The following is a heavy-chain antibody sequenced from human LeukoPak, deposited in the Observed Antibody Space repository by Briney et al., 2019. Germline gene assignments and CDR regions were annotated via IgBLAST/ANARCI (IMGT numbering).Heavy chain of an antibody. Sequence: SETLSLTCTVSGGSISSSSYYWGWIRPPPGKGLEWIGSIYYSGSTYYNPSLKSRVTISVDTSKNQFSLKLSSVTAGDTAVYYCARMFRSSWYINWFDPWGQGTLVTVSS. V-gene: IGHV4-39*07. CDR1: GGSISSSSYY. CDR3: ARMFRSSWYINWFDP. J-gene: IGHJ5*02. CDR2: IYYSGST. D-gene: IGHD6-13*01.